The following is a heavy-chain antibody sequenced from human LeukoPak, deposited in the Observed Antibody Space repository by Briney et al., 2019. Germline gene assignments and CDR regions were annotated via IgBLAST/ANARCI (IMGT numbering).Heavy chain of an antibody. D-gene: IGHD3-10*02. CDR2: ISSSGSTI. CDR3: AELGITMIGGV. CDR1: GFTFSSYE. J-gene: IGHJ6*04. V-gene: IGHV3-48*03. Sequence: HPGGSLRLSCAASGFTFSSYEMNWVRQAPGKGLEWVSYISSSGSTIYYADSVKGRFTISRDNAKNSLYLQMNSLRAEHTAVYYCAELGITMIGGVWGKGTTVTISS.